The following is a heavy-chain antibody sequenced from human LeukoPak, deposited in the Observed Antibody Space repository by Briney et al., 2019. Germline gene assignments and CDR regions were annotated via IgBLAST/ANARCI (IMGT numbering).Heavy chain of an antibody. J-gene: IGHJ4*02. Sequence: GGSLRLSCAASGFTFSTYTMHWVRQAPGKGLEWVAVISYDGTNKYYADSVKGRFTISRDNSKNTLYLQMNSLGAEDTAIYYCATVGTTRVYYFDYWGQGTLVTVSS. CDR1: GFTFSTYT. CDR3: ATVGTTRVYYFDY. CDR2: ISYDGTNK. D-gene: IGHD2-8*01. V-gene: IGHV3-30*14.